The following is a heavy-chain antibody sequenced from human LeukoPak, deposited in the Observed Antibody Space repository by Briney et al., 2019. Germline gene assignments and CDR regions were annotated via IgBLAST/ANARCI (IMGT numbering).Heavy chain of an antibody. J-gene: IGHJ4*02. CDR2: INWNGGST. V-gene: IGHV3-20*04. D-gene: IGHD6-25*01. Sequence: PGGSLRLSCAASGFTFDDYGMSWVRQAPGKGLGWVSGINWNGGSTGYADSVKGRFTISRDNAKNSLYLQMNSLRAEDTALYYCASGGLNTATFDYWGQGTLVTVSS. CDR3: ASGGLNTATFDY. CDR1: GFTFDDYG.